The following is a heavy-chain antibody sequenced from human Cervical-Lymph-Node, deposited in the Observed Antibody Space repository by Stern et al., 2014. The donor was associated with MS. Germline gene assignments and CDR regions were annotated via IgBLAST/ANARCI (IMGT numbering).Heavy chain of an antibody. J-gene: IGHJ4*02. CDR1: GFTFSHYW. V-gene: IGHV3-74*01. CDR2: ITSDGSST. CDR3: ARDNYGTDY. Sequence: DVQLVESGGDLVQPGGSLRLSCVASGFTFSHYWMQWVRQAPGKGLVWVSHITSDGSSTTYADSVKGRFTVSRDNAKNTLYLQMDSLRAEDTAVYFCARDNYGTDYWGQGTLVTVSS. D-gene: IGHD3-16*01.